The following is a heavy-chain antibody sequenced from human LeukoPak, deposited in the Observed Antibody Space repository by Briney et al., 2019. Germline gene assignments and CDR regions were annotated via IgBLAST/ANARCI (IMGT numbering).Heavy chain of an antibody. CDR3: ARDPITGDRFDY. D-gene: IGHD7-27*01. J-gene: IGHJ4*02. CDR2: TYYRSKWYN. CDR1: GDSVSSNRAA. V-gene: IGHV6-1*01. Sequence: SQTPSLTCAISGDSVSSNRAAWNWIRQSPSRGLEWLGRTYYRSKWYNDYAPSVKSRVTINPDTSKNQFSLQLSSVTPEDTAVYYCARDPITGDRFDYWGQGTLVTVSS.